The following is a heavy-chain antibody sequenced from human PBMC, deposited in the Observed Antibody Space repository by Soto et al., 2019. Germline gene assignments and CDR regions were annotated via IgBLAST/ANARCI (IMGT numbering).Heavy chain of an antibody. Sequence: VKVSCKASGGTFSSYAISWVRQAPGQGLEWMGGIIPIFGTANYAQKFQGRVTITADESTSTAYMELSSLRSEDTAVYYCAIAYLGYCRGGSCFVGRDPWGQGPCSPSP. CDR2: IIPIFGTA. CDR1: GGTFSSYA. V-gene: IGHV1-69*13. J-gene: IGHJ5*02. CDR3: AIAYLGYCRGGSCFVGRDP. D-gene: IGHD2-15*01.